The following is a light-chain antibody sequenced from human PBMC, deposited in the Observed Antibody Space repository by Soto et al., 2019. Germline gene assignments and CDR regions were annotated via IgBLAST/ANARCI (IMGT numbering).Light chain of an antibody. CDR1: QSVSSY. J-gene: IGKJ5*01. Sequence: EIVLTQSPAALTLPPAAKPTLSCWASQSVSSYLAWYQQKPGQAPRLLIYDASNRATGIPARFSGSGSGTDFTLTSRSLEHEDFAVYYSQQRSSSAPMTVGQGTRLEIK. V-gene: IGKV3-11*01. CDR3: QQRSSSAPMT. CDR2: DAS.